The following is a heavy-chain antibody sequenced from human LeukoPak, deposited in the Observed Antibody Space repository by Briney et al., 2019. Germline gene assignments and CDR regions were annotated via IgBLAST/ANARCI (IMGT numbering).Heavy chain of an antibody. J-gene: IGHJ6*03. CDR1: GFTFSSYA. V-gene: IGHV3-30*01. Sequence: GGSLRLSCAASGFTFSSYAVHWVRQAPGKGLEWVAVISYDGSNKYYADSVKGRFTISRDNSKNTLYLQMNSLRAEDTAVYYCARGRPAAGTDPGYYYYMDVWGKGTTVTVSS. D-gene: IGHD6-13*01. CDR2: ISYDGSNK. CDR3: ARGRPAAGTDPGYYYYMDV.